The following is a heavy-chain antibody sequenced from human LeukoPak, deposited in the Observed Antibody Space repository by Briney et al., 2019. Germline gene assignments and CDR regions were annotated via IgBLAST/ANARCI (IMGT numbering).Heavy chain of an antibody. CDR3: ARDMRRTSSSWYLGAFDI. CDR2: INPNSGGT. D-gene: IGHD6-13*01. CDR1: GYTFTDHY. V-gene: IGHV1-2*02. Sequence: GASVKVSCKASGYTFTDHYMHWVRQAPRQGLEWMGWINPNSGGTIYAQKLQGRVTMTRDTSTNTVYMEVSSLRSEDTAVYYCARDMRRTSSSWYLGAFDIWGQGTMVTVSS. J-gene: IGHJ3*02.